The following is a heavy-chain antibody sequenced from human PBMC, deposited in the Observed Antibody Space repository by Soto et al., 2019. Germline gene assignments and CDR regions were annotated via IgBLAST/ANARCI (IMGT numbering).Heavy chain of an antibody. Sequence: QVQLVESGGGVVQPGTSLRLSCVVSGLTFRDSGMHWVRQAPGKGLEWVAVISFDGSERHYRDSVKGRLSISRDNSSNTPYLQMNSLVGEDSAVYYCADGKAGVCSYYGMDVWGQGSTVTVSS. V-gene: IGHV3-30*03. D-gene: IGHD1-26*01. CDR3: ADGKAGVCSYYGMDV. CDR1: GLTFRDSG. CDR2: ISFDGSER. J-gene: IGHJ6*02.